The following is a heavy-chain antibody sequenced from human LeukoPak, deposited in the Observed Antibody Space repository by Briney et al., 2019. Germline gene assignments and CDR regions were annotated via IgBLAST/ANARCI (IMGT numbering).Heavy chain of an antibody. D-gene: IGHD3-3*01. CDR2: ISYDGSNK. J-gene: IGHJ4*02. CDR3: VKEYHSRGFGAYFDY. CDR1: GFTFSSYD. V-gene: IGHV3-30-3*01. Sequence: PGGSLRLSCAPSGFTFSSYDMHWVRQAPGKGLEWVAVISYDGSNKYYADSVKGRFTISRDNSINTVDLQMNSLRAEDTAVYYCVKEYHSRGFGAYFDYWGQGTLVTVSS.